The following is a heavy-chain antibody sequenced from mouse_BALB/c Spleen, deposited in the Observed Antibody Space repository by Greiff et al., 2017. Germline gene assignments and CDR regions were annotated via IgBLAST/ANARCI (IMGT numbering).Heavy chain of an antibody. D-gene: IGHD6-2*01. CDR1: GFTFSSYG. J-gene: IGHJ2*01. Sequence: EVHLVESGGDLVKPGGSLKLSCAASGFTFSSYGMSWVRQTPDKRLEWVATISSGGSYTYYPDSVKGRFTISRDNAKNTLYLQMSSLKSEDTALYYCAQHGDSLYSTDSWGQSTTLTVSS. CDR2: ISSGGSYT. CDR3: AQHGDSLYSTDS. V-gene: IGHV5-6*01.